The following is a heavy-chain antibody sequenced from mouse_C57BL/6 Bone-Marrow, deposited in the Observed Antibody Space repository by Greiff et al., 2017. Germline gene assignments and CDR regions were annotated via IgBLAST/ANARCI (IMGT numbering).Heavy chain of an antibody. Sequence: QVQLKESGAELARPGASVKLSCKASGYTFTSYGISWVQQRTGQGLEWIGEIYPRSGNPYYNEKFKGKATLTADNSSSTAYMELRSLTSEDSAVYFCAWGTVVATWDYAMDYWGQGTSVTVSS. CDR1: GYTFTSYG. V-gene: IGHV1-81*01. CDR3: AWGTVVATWDYAMDY. D-gene: IGHD1-1*01. J-gene: IGHJ4*01. CDR2: IYPRSGNP.